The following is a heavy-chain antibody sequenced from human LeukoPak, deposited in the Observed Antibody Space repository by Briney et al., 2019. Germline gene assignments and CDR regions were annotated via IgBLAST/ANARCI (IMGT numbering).Heavy chain of an antibody. Sequence: GESLKISCAASGFTFSSYDMNWVRQATGKGLEWVSALSYSGGNTYYADSVKGRFTISRDNSKTTLYQQMNILRAEDTAVYYCAKVTYDYVWGSYRSAYFDYWGQGTLVTVSS. CDR3: AKVTYDYVWGSYRSAYFDY. D-gene: IGHD3-16*02. CDR1: GFTFSSYD. CDR2: LSYSGGNT. J-gene: IGHJ4*02. V-gene: IGHV3-23*01.